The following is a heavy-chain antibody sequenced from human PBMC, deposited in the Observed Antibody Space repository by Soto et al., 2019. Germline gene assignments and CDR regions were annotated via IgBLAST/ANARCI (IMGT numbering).Heavy chain of an antibody. V-gene: IGHV3-23*01. CDR1: GFTFSSYA. CDR3: AKDEVFPRLGYSSSDYYYYGMDV. J-gene: IGHJ6*02. CDR2: ISGSGGST. Sequence: PGGSLRLSCASSGFTFSSYAMSWVRQAPGKGLEWVSAISGSGGSTYYADSVKGRFTISRDNSKNTLYLQMNSLRAEDTAVYYCAKDEVFPRLGYSSSDYYYYGMDVWGQGTTVTVSS. D-gene: IGHD6-6*01.